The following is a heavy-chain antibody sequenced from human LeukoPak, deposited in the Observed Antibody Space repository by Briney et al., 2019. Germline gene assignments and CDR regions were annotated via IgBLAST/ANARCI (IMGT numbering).Heavy chain of an antibody. CDR1: GLTVSSNY. CDR2: IYSGGTT. J-gene: IGHJ4*02. CDR3: ARVQYTIGDEKSNFDY. D-gene: IGHD2-8*01. V-gene: IGHV3-66*01. Sequence: QPGGSLRLSCAASGLTVSSNYISSVRQAPGKGLEWVSVIYSGGTTYYADSVKGRFTISRDNANITLYLQMHSMRAEDTFVYYGARVQYTIGDEKSNFDYWGQGTLVTVSS.